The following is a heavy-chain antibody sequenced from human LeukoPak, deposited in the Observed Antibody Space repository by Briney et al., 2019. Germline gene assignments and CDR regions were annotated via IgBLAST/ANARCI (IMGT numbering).Heavy chain of an antibody. CDR1: GFTFRSYS. J-gene: IGHJ4*02. D-gene: IGHD6-13*01. CDR3: ARAGVAVAGAGLDY. V-gene: IGHV3-21*01. CDR2: ITGGGTNT. Sequence: PGGSLRLSCAASGFTFRSYSMNWVRQAPGKGLEWVSSITGGGTNTYYPDSVKGRFTISRDNAKNSLYLQMNSLRAEDTAVYYCARAGVAVAGAGLDYWAREPWSPSPQ.